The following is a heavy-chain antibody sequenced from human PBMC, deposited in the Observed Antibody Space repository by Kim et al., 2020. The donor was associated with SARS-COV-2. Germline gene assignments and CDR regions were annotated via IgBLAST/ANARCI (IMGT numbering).Heavy chain of an antibody. CDR3: AKRDVVVTAKGFDF. CDR2: IGGAGVAI. CDR1: GFTFSNYG. V-gene: IGHV3-23*01. J-gene: IGHJ4*02. D-gene: IGHD2-21*02. Sequence: GGSLRLSCVASGFTFSNYGMSWVRQAPGKGLEWVSIIGGAGVAIYYTDSVKGRFTISRDNSKNTLYLQMNSLRDEDTAVYYCAKRDVVVTAKGFDFWGQGTLVTVSS.